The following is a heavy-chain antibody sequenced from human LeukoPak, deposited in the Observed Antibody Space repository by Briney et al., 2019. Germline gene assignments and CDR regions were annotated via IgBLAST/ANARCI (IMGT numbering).Heavy chain of an antibody. V-gene: IGHV3-7*01. CDR3: ARDVLGSLDY. CDR1: GFTFSTYW. J-gene: IGHJ4*02. CDR2: IKGDESAR. D-gene: IGHD1-26*01. Sequence: GGPLRLSCAASGFTFSTYWMAWVRQAAGKGPEWVANIKGDESARHQADSVKGRFTISRDNAQNSVYLQMSSLRGEDTAVYYCARDVLGSLDYWGQGTLVTVSS.